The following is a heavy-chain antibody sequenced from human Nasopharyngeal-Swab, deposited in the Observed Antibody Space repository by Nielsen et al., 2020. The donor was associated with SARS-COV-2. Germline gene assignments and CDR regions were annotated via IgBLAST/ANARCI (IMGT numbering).Heavy chain of an antibody. Sequence: GESLKISCEASGFTFNRLAMGWVRQAPGQGLEWVAGISNNGDTTYYADSVEGRFTISRDNSKNKMFLQMNNLRTDETAVYYCAKAGRDISSTNDFDLWSQGTLATVSS. J-gene: IGHJ3*01. CDR2: ISNNGDTT. V-gene: IGHV3-23*01. D-gene: IGHD3-9*01. CDR3: AKAGRDISSTNDFDL. CDR1: GFTFNRLA.